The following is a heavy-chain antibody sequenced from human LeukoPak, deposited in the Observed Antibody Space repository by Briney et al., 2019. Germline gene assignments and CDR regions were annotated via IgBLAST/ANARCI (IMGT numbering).Heavy chain of an antibody. CDR3: ARDSADYGDYDY. D-gene: IGHD4-17*01. CDR1: GYTXTSYF. V-gene: IGHV1-46*01. J-gene: IGHJ4*02. Sequence: ASVKVSCKASGYTXTSYFMHWVRQAPGQGLDWMGIINPSGGSTSYAQKFQGRVTMTRDTSTSKVYMELSSLRSEDTAVYYCARDSADYGDYDYWGQGTLVTVSS. CDR2: INPSGGST.